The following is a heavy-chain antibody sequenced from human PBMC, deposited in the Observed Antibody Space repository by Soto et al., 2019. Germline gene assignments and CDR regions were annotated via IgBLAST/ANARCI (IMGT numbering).Heavy chain of an antibody. CDR1: GYTFTSHH. CDR2: INRGGGST. Sequence: SVKVSCKSSGYTFTSHHMHWVRQAGGQEVEGMGMINRGGGSTSYAQKFQGRNTMTRDTSTSTVYMELSSLRSEDTDVYYCARAAAAPRFEHNWFDPWGQGTLVTVSS. J-gene: IGHJ5*02. V-gene: IGHV1-46*01. D-gene: IGHD6-13*01. CDR3: ARAAAAPRFEHNWFDP.